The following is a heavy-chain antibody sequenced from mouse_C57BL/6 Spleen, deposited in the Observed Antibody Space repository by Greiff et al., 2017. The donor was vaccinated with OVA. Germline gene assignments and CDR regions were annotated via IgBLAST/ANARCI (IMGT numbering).Heavy chain of an antibody. CDR2: IDPENGDT. D-gene: IGHD2-5*01. CDR1: GFNIKDDY. CDR3: TTWYSRRFAD. Sequence: VQLKQSGAELVRPGASVKLSCTASGFNIKDDYMHWVKQRPEQGLEWIGWIDPENGDTEYASKFQGKATITADTSSNTAYLQLSSLTSEDTAVYYCTTWYSRRFADWGQGTLVTVSA. V-gene: IGHV14-4*01. J-gene: IGHJ3*01.